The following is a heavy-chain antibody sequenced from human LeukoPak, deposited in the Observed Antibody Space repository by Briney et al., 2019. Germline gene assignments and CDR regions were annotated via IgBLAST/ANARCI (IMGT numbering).Heavy chain of an antibody. D-gene: IGHD2-15*01. V-gene: IGHV3-23*01. CDR3: AKDTTAWWYHRAYMDV. CDR2: ISGSGDTT. Sequence: GGSLRLACAASGFTFSSYVMSWVRQAPGGGLEWVSAISGSGDTTYHADSVKGRFTISRDNSENRLSLQMDSLRAEDTAVYFCAKDTTAWWYHRAYMDVWGKGTTVTVFS. J-gene: IGHJ6*03. CDR1: GFTFSSYV.